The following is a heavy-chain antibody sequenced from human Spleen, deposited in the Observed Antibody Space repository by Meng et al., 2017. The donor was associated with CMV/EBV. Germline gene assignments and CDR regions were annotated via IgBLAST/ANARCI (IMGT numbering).Heavy chain of an antibody. V-gene: IGHV4-4*07. Sequence: QVQVQESGPGLVKPSETLSLTCSVSGVSISGFYWSWIRQPAGKGLEWIGRIYISGDTNYNPSLKSRVTISKDTSKNQISLRLTSVTAADTAVYYCATGSGDFDHWGRGTLVTVPS. CDR1: GVSISGFY. D-gene: IGHD1-26*01. CDR3: ATGSGDFDH. J-gene: IGHJ4*02. CDR2: IYISGDT.